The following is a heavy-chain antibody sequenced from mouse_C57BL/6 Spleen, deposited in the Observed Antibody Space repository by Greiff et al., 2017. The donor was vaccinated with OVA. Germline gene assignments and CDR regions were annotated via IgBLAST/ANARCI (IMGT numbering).Heavy chain of an antibody. CDR2: ISYDGSN. D-gene: IGHD2-4*01. V-gene: IGHV3-6*01. CDR3: ARDDYDAGMDY. Sequence: VQLKQSGPGLVKPSQSLSLTCSVTGYSITSGYYWNWIRQFPGNKLEWMGYISYDGSNNYNPSLKNRISITRDTSKNQFFLKLNSVTTEDTATYYCARDDYDAGMDYWGQGTSVTVSS. J-gene: IGHJ4*01. CDR1: GYSITSGYY.